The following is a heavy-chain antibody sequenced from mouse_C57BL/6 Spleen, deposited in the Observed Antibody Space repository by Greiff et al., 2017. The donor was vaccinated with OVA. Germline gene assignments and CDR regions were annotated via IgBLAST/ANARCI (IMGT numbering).Heavy chain of an antibody. V-gene: IGHV1-72*01. CDR3: ARWESYYYAMDY. CDR2: IDPNSGGT. J-gene: IGHJ4*01. D-gene: IGHD4-1*01. Sequence: GLEWIGRIDPNSGGTKYNEKFKSKATLTVDKPSSTAYMQLSSLTSEDSAVYYCARWESYYYAMDYWGQGTSVTVSS.